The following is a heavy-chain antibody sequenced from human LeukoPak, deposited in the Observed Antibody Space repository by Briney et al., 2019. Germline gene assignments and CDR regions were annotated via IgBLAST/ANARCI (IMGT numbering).Heavy chain of an antibody. CDR2: IGTAGDT. CDR3: ARVAKERVGGVYYFDY. J-gene: IGHJ4*02. D-gene: IGHD1-1*01. Sequence: PGGSLRLSCAASGFNLSDYDMHWVRPPTGKGVEWFSAIGTAGDTYYTGSVKGRFTISRENAKNSLYLQMNSLRAGDTAVYYCARVAKERVGGVYYFDYWGQGTLVTVSS. V-gene: IGHV3-13*01. CDR1: GFNLSDYD.